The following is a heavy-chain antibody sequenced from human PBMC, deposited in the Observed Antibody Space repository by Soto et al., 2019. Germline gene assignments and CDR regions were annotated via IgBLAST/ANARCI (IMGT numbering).Heavy chain of an antibody. Sequence: PGGSLRLSCAASGFTFSSYNMNWLRQAPGKGLEWISYISSSSGTTISYADSVKGRFTISRDNGKNSLYLQMNSLRDEDTAVYYCARRYTSGWSYYFDFWGQGTLVTVSS. CDR2: ISSSSGTTI. V-gene: IGHV3-48*02. J-gene: IGHJ4*02. D-gene: IGHD6-19*01. CDR3: ARRYTSGWSYYFDF. CDR1: GFTFSSYN.